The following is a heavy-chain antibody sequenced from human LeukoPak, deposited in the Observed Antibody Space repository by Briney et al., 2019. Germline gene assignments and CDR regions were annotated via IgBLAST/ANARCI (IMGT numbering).Heavy chain of an antibody. CDR3: ATDSLGDYYDSSGYRGLDY. D-gene: IGHD3-22*01. J-gene: IGHJ4*02. V-gene: IGHV1-24*01. Sequence: GASVTVSCKVSGYTLTELSMHWVRQAPGKGLEWMGGFDPEDGETIYAQKFQGRVTMTEDTSTDTAYMELSSLRSEDTAVYYCATDSLGDYYDSSGYRGLDYWGQGTLVTVSS. CDR2: FDPEDGET. CDR1: GYTLTELS.